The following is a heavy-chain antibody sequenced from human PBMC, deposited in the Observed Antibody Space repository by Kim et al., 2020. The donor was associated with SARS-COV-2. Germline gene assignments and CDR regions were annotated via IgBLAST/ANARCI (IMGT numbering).Heavy chain of an antibody. V-gene: IGHV3-15*01. J-gene: IGHJ4*02. Sequence: GGSLRLSCAASGFTFSNAWMSWVRQAPGKGLEWVGRIKSKTDGGTTDYAAPVKGRFTISRDDSKNTLYLQMNSLKTEDTAVYYCTTGRGQYYGSGKDYWGQGTLVTVSS. CDR1: GFTFSNAW. CDR3: TTGRGQYYGSGKDY. CDR2: IKSKTDGGTT. D-gene: IGHD3-10*01.